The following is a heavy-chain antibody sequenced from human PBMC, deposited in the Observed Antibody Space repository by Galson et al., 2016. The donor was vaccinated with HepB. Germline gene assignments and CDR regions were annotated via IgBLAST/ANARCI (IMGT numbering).Heavy chain of an antibody. CDR1: GFTFSSST. CDR2: IVVGSGNT. V-gene: IGHV1-58*01. J-gene: IGHJ4*02. CDR3: AADYGAYTPFDH. Sequence: SVKVSCKASGFTFSSSTVQWLRQARGQRLEWIGWIVVGSGNTKHAQKFQDRVALTRDLSTDTVYMELDSLKAEDTAAYYCAADYGAYTPFDHWGRGALVTVSS. D-gene: IGHD4-17*01.